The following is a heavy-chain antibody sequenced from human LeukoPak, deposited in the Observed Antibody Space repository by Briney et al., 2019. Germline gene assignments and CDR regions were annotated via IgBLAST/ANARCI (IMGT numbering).Heavy chain of an antibody. CDR1: GFSFSSYA. D-gene: IGHD4-17*01. J-gene: IGHJ4*02. Sequence: GGSLRLSCSASGFSFSSYAMSWVRQAPGKGLEWVSGISASGGSTYYVDSVKGRFTISRDNSKNTLYLQMNSLRAEDTAVYYCARRATTVTTRYFDYWGQGTLVTVSS. CDR3: ARRATTVTTRYFDY. CDR2: ISASGGST. V-gene: IGHV3-23*01.